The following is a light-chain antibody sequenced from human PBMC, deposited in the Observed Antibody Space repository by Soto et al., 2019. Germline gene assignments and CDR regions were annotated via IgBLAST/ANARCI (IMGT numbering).Light chain of an antibody. V-gene: IGKV3-15*01. J-gene: IGKJ2*01. CDR2: GAS. Sequence: EIVMTQSPATLSLSPGESAALSCRASQSINSELAWYQQKPGQPPRLLIYGASTRATGVPARFTGSESGSEFTLTISGLQSKDFAVYYGQQGHNWPLTFGQGTRLEI. CDR1: QSINSE. CDR3: QQGHNWPLT.